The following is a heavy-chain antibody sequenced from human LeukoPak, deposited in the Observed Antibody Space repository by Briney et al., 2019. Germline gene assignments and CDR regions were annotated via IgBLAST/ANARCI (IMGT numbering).Heavy chain of an antibody. V-gene: IGHV1-2*02. J-gene: IGHJ4*02. Sequence: ASVKVSCKASGYTFTSYGISWVRQAPGQGLEWMGWINPNSGGTNYAQKFQGRVTMTRDTSISTAYMELSRLRSDDTAVYYCATDSGYTGYWGQGTLVTVSS. D-gene: IGHD3-22*01. CDR3: ATDSGYTGY. CDR2: INPNSGGT. CDR1: GYTFTSYG.